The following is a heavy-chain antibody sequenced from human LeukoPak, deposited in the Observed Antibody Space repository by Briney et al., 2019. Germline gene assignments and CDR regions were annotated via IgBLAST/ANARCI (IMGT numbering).Heavy chain of an antibody. CDR2: INPSGGST. V-gene: IGHV1-46*01. D-gene: IGHD4-17*01. Sequence: ASVKVSCKASGYTFTSYYMHWVRQAPGQGLEWMGIINPSGGSTNYAQKFQGRVTMTRDTSTSTVYMELSSLRSEDTALYYCARSKYGDLWYFDLWGRGTLVTASS. J-gene: IGHJ2*01. CDR3: ARSKYGDLWYFDL. CDR1: GYTFTSYY.